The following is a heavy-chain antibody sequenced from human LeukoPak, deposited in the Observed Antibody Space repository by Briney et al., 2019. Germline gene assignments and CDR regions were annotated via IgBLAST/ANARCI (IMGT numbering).Heavy chain of an antibody. CDR1: GFTFDDYV. D-gene: IGHD6-6*01. J-gene: IGHJ6*03. V-gene: IGHV3-20*04. CDR3: ARGPSAARPYYYYMDV. CDR2: INWNGCST. Sequence: GGSLRLSCAASGFTFDDYVMSWVRQAPGKGLEWVSGINWNGCSTGYADSVKRRFTISRDNAKTSLYLQMNSLRAEDTALYYCARGPSAARPYYYYMDVWGKGTTVTVSS.